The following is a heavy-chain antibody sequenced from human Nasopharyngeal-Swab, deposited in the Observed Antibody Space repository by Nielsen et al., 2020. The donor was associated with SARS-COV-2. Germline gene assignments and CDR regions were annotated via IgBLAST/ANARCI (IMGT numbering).Heavy chain of an antibody. CDR3: ARVWGATCLN. CDR2: INHSGNT. J-gene: IGHJ4*02. Sequence: RQAPGKGLEWIGEINHSGNTKYNPSLKSRVAISVDTSKNQFSLRLSSVTAADTAMYYCARVWGATCLNWGQGTLVTVSS. D-gene: IGHD1-26*01. V-gene: IGHV4-34*01.